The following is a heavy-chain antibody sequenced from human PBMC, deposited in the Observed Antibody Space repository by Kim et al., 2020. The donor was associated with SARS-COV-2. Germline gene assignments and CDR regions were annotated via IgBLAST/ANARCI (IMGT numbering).Heavy chain of an antibody. D-gene: IGHD6-6*01. V-gene: IGHV4-34*01. CDR3: ARGLPPSYYFDY. Sequence: NYNPSLKSRVTISVDTSKNQFSLKLSSGTAADTAVYYCARGLPPSYYFDYWGQGTLVTVSS. J-gene: IGHJ4*02.